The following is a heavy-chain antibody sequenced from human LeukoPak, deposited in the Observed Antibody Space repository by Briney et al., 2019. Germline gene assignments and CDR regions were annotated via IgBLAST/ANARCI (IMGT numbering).Heavy chain of an antibody. CDR2: ISGSGSDM. J-gene: IGHJ6*03. CDR3: ARGEYSRDYYYYMDV. D-gene: IGHD6-6*01. Sequence: PGGSLRLSCVVSGFGFSDSYMTWIRQTPGKGLEWLAYISGSGSDMYYADSVKGRFTISRDNAKNSLYLQMNSLRAEDTAVYYCARGEYSRDYYYYMDVWGKGTTVTVSS. CDR1: GFGFSDSY. V-gene: IGHV3-11*04.